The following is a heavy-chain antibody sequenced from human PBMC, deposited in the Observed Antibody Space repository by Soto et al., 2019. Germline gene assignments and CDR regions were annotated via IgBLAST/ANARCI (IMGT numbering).Heavy chain of an antibody. J-gene: IGHJ4*02. CDR3: ARDPRDGYDY. CDR2: INHSGST. D-gene: IGHD5-12*01. CDR1: GGSFSGYY. Sequence: QVQLQQWGAGLLKPSETLSLTCAVYGGSFSGYYWSWIRQPPGKGLEWIGEINHSGSTNYNPSLKSRVTISVDTSKNQFSLKLSSVTAADTAVYYCARDPRDGYDYWGQGTLVTVSS. V-gene: IGHV4-34*01.